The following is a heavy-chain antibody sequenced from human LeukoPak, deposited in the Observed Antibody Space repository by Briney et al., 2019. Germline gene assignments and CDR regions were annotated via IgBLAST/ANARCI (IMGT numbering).Heavy chain of an antibody. V-gene: IGHV3-21*01. D-gene: IGHD6-19*01. CDR1: GFALDSHT. Sequence: PVRSLRLSCTASGFALDSHTMNWVRRAPGEGLEWLSSISDSGTYIYYANSVKGRFTISRDSAKNSLYLHMHSLRAEDTAVYYCVRESTSGWFYFDYWGQGTLVPVSS. CDR2: ISDSGTYI. J-gene: IGHJ4*02. CDR3: VRESTSGWFYFDY.